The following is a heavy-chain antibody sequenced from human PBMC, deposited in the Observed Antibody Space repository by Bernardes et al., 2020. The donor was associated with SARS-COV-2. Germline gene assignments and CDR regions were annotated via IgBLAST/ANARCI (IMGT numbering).Heavy chain of an antibody. CDR1: GGSISSYD. J-gene: IGHJ6*02. V-gene: IGHV4-59*01. CDR2: IWNSERI. CDR3: AREGPAAIRRMRDYWYYGMDV. Sequence: SETLSLTCSVSGGSISSYDWTWIRQSPGKGLEWLGSIWNSERIQHNPSLKSRVTMSVDTSKNEFSLTVTSVTAADTAIYYCAREGPAAIRRMRDYWYYGMDVWGQGTTVIVSS. D-gene: IGHD2-2*01.